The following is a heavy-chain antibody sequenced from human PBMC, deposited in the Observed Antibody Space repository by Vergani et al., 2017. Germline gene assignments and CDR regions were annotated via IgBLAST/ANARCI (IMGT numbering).Heavy chain of an antibody. D-gene: IGHD2-15*01. J-gene: IGHJ6*03. CDR3: ARCLASQRVYCSGGSCYSDYYYYYMDV. Sequence: QVQLQESGPGLVKPSQTLSLTCTVSGGSISSGGYYWSWIRQPPGKGLEWIVETNHSGSTNYNPSLKSRVTISVDTSKNQFSLKLSSVTAADTAVYYCARCLASQRVYCSGGSCYSDYYYYYMDVWGKGTTVTVSS. CDR2: TNHSGST. CDR1: GGSISSGGYY. V-gene: IGHV4-31*03.